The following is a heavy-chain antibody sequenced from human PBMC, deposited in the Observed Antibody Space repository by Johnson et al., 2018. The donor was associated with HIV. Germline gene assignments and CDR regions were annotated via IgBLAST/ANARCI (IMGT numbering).Heavy chain of an antibody. J-gene: IGHJ3*02. CDR3: AKRFPGGYGDYGAFDI. Sequence: VQLVESGGGLVQPGGSLRLSCAASGFTFSSYAMSWVRQAPGTGLEWVSAISGSGGSTYYADSVKGRFTISRDNSKNTLYLQMNSLRAEDTAVYYCAKRFPGGYGDYGAFDIWGQGTMVTVSS. V-gene: IGHV3-23*04. CDR1: GFTFSSYA. CDR2: ISGSGGST. D-gene: IGHD4-17*01.